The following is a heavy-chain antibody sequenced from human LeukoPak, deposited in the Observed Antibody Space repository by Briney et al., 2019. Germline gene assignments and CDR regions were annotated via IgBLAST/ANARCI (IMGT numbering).Heavy chain of an antibody. D-gene: IGHD6-25*01. J-gene: IGHJ4*02. V-gene: IGHV4-4*07. CDR2: IYTSGTT. CDR1: GCSIISYF. CDR3: ARDGAERAWDY. Sequence: SETLSLTCTVSGCSIISYFWTWMRQPAGKGLEWIGRIYTSGTTNYNPSLKSRVTMSLDTSKNQFSLNLTSVTAADTAVYYCARDGAERAWDYWGQGTLVTVSS.